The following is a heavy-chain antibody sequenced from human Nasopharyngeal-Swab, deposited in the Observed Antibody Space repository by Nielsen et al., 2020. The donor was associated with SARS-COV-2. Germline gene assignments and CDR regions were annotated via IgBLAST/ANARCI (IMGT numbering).Heavy chain of an antibody. CDR3: SRAAGGSYVAPFDY. CDR1: GFTYW. J-gene: IGHJ4*02. D-gene: IGHD1-26*01. V-gene: IGHV3-7*04. Sequence: GESLKISCAASGFTYWMNWVRQAPGKGLEWVGNIGQDGGGKKYVDSVKGRFTISRDNSKNTLYLQLNSLRAEDTAVYYCSRAAGGSYVAPFDYWGQGTLVTVSS. CDR2: IGQDGGGK.